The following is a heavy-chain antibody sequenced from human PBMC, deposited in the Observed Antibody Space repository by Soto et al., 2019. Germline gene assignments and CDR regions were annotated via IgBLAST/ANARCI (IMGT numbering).Heavy chain of an antibody. Sequence: QVHLVQSGAEVKKPGASVKVSCKGSGYAFTTYGITWVRQALGQGLEWMGWFSAHNGSTNYAQKRQCRVSVTRDSSSSTAYMELRSLRCGDPAVYYCASGWYGDYWGQGALVTVSS. CDR2: FSAHNGST. CDR1: GYAFTTYG. V-gene: IGHV1-18*01. J-gene: IGHJ4*02. D-gene: IGHD6-19*01. CDR3: ASGWYGDY.